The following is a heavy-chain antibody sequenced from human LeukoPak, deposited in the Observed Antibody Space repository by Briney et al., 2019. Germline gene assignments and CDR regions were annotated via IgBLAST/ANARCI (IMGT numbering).Heavy chain of an antibody. J-gene: IGHJ4*02. CDR1: GFTVSSYW. CDR2: INSDGSST. D-gene: IGHD6-6*01. Sequence: GGSLRLSCAASGFTVSSYWMHWVRQAPGKGLVWVSRINSDGSSTSYADSVKGRFTISRDNAKNTLYLQMNSLRAEDTAVYYCARAVLYNAAPSDYWGQGTLVTVSS. CDR3: ARAVLYNAAPSDY. V-gene: IGHV3-74*01.